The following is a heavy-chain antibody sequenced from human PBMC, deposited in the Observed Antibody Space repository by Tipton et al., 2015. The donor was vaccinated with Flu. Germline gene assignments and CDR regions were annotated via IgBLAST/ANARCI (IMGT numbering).Heavy chain of an antibody. CDR3: ARVRGGAGGNWFDP. D-gene: IGHD3-10*01. Sequence: TLSLTCTVSGGSISSSSYYWGWIRQPPGKGLEWIGSIYYSGSTYYNPSLKSRVTMSVDTSKNQFSLKLSSVTAADTAVYYCARVRGGAGGNWFDPWGQGTLVTVSS. CDR2: IYYSGST. J-gene: IGHJ5*02. V-gene: IGHV4-39*07. CDR1: GGSISSSSYY.